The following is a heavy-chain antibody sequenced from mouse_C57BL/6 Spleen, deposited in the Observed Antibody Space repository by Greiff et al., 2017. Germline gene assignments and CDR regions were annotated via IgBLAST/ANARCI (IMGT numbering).Heavy chain of an antibody. CDR3: ARRDYGRGY. J-gene: IGHJ2*01. D-gene: IGHD1-1*01. Sequence: VKLQESGPELVKPGASVKISCKASGYAFSSSWMNWVKQRPGKGLEWIGRIYPGDGDTNYNGKFKGKATLTADKSSSTAYMQLSSLTSEDSAVYFCARRDYGRGYWGQGTTLTVSS. V-gene: IGHV1-82*01. CDR1: GYAFSSSW. CDR2: IYPGDGDT.